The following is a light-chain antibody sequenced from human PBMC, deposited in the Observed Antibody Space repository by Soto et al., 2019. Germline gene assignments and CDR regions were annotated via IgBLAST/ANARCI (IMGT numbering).Light chain of an antibody. V-gene: IGKV3-11*01. CDR1: QSVTSY. CDR2: DAS. CDR3: QQRTNWPPVWT. Sequence: EIVLTQSPATLSLSPGERATLSCRASQSVTSYLAWYQQKPGQAPRLLIYDASNRATGIPARFSGSGSGTDFTLTISSLEPEDFAVYYCQQRTNWPPVWTFGQGTKVEMK. J-gene: IGKJ1*01.